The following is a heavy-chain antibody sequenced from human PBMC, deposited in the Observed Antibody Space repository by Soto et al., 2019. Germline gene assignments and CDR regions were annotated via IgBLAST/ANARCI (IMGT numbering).Heavy chain of an antibody. CDR2: IIPIFGTA. CDR3: ARYSNYVNNWFDP. Sequence: SVKVSCKASGGTFSSYAISWVRQAPGQGLEWMGGIIPIFGTANYAQKFQGRVTITADESTSTAYMELSSLRSEDTAVYYCARYSNYVNNWFDPWGQGTLGTVSS. CDR1: GGTFSSYA. D-gene: IGHD4-4*01. J-gene: IGHJ5*02. V-gene: IGHV1-69*13.